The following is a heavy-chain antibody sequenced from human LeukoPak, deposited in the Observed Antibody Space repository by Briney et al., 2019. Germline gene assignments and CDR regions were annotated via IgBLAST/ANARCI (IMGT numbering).Heavy chain of an antibody. CDR3: ARKGARRHYYGSGSYYNGRFDY. V-gene: IGHV4-34*01. Sequence: SETLSLTCAVYGGSFSGYYWSWIRQPPGKGLEWIGEINHSGSTNYNPSLKSRVTISVDTSKNQFSLKLSSVTAADTAVYYCARKGARRHYYGSGSYYNGRFDYWGQGTLVTVSP. J-gene: IGHJ4*02. CDR2: INHSGST. D-gene: IGHD3-10*01. CDR1: GGSFSGYY.